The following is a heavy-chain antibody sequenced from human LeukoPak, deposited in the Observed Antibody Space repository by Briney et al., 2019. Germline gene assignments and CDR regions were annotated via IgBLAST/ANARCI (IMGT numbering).Heavy chain of an antibody. D-gene: IGHD6-19*01. V-gene: IGHV4-31*03. CDR3: ASPGYSSGWDVFDY. J-gene: IGHJ4*02. CDR2: IIYRGST. Sequence: SQTLSLTCTVSGGSISSGGYYWSWIRHHPGKGLEWIGYIIYRGSTYYNPPLKSRVTISVDTSKNQFSLKLSSVTAADTAVYYCASPGYSSGWDVFDYWGQGTLVTVSS. CDR1: GGSISSGGYY.